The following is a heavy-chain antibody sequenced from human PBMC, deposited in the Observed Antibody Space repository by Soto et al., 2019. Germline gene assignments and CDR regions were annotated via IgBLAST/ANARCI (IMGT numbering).Heavy chain of an antibody. CDR3: ARDLIAVAGTYGMDV. V-gene: IGHV1-2*04. J-gene: IGHJ6*02. CDR1: GYTFTGYC. D-gene: IGHD6-19*01. CDR2: INPNSGGT. Sequence: ASVKVSCKASGYTFTGYCMHWVRQAPGQGLEWMGWINPNSGGTNYAQKFQGWVTMTRDTSISTAYMELSRLRSDDTAVYYCARDLIAVAGTYGMDVWGQGTTVTVSS.